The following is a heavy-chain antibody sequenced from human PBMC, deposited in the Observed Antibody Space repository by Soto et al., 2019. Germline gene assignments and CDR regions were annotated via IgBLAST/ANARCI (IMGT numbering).Heavy chain of an antibody. Sequence: SETLSLTCAVSGGSISSGGYSWSWIRQPPGKGLEWIGYIYHSGSTYYNPSLKSRVTISVDRSKNQFSLKLSSVTAADTAVYYCASSTYYDSSGYAHWGQGTLVTVSS. CDR3: ASSTYYDSSGYAH. J-gene: IGHJ4*02. CDR1: GGSISSGGYS. D-gene: IGHD3-22*01. V-gene: IGHV4-30-2*01. CDR2: IYHSGST.